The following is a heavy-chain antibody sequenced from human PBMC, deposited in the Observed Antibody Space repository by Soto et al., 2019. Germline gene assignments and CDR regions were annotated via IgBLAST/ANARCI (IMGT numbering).Heavy chain of an antibody. Sequence: GGSLRLSCAGSGFTFSRNGMSWVRQAPGKGLEWVANITQDGSNKYYVDSVKGRFTISRDNSKNTLYLQMKSLRTEDTAVYYCSRDAEHTVVDNDFYGFDSWGQGTMVTVSS. V-gene: IGHV3-7*01. CDR1: GFTFSRNG. D-gene: IGHD2-21*01. J-gene: IGHJ4*02. CDR2: ITQDGSNK. CDR3: SRDAEHTVVDNDFYGFDS.